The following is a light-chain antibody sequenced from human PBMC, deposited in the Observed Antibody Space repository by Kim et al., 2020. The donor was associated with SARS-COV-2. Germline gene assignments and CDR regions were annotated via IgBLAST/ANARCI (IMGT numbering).Light chain of an antibody. Sequence: GKPVTTASTASTGDIAGNNLDWWHQHPRGAPPAVVFEDDRKPPAVPARFSGSINSSTKATLLTISILKTDDEADYCYQSDGGAGRVFGSGTKVTVL. CDR3: QSDGGAGRV. J-gene: IGLJ6*01. CDR1: TGDIAGNN. V-gene: IGLV6-57*02. CDR2: EDD.